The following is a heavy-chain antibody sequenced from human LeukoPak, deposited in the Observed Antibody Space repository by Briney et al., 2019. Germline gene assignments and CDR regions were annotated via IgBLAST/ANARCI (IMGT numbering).Heavy chain of an antibody. Sequence: GGSLRLSCAASGFTFSNYGMNWVRQAPGKGLEWVSYISSSGSTIYYADSVKGRFTISRDNAKNSLCLQMNSLRAEDTAVYYCARRGSAYYSDYFDYWGQGTLVTVSS. CDR1: GFTFSNYG. D-gene: IGHD3-22*01. V-gene: IGHV3-48*04. J-gene: IGHJ4*02. CDR2: ISSSGSTI. CDR3: ARRGSAYYSDYFDY.